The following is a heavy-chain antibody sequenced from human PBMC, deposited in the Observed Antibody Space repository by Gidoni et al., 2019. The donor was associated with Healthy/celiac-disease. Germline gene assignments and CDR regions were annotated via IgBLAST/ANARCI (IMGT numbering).Heavy chain of an antibody. CDR3: ARADGAGSYYPSDYYYYMDV. CDR1: GYTFHSYD. D-gene: IGHD3-10*01. Sequence: QVQLVQSGAEVKKPGASVKVSCKASGYTFHSYDIHWVRQATGQGLEWMGWLNPNSGNTGYAQNFQGRVTMTRNTSISTAYMELSSLRSEDTAVYYCARADGAGSYYPSDYYYYMDVWGKGTTVTVSS. V-gene: IGHV1-8*01. CDR2: LNPNSGNT. J-gene: IGHJ6*03.